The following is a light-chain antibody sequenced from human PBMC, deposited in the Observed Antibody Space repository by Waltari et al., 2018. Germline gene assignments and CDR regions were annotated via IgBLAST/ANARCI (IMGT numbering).Light chain of an antibody. J-gene: IGKJ3*01. CDR2: WAS. Sequence: DIVMTQSPDSLAVSLGERATINCKSSQSVLYRSNNKNFLAWYQQRPGQSPKLLIYWASTRESGVPDRFSGSGSGTEFTLTISSLQAEDVAVYYCQQYYTTPPTVGPGAKVDI. CDR1: QSVLYRSNNKNF. CDR3: QQYYTTPPT. V-gene: IGKV4-1*01.